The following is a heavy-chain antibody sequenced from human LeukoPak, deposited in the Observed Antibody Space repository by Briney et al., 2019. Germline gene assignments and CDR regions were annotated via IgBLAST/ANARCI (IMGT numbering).Heavy chain of an antibody. D-gene: IGHD6-19*01. CDR1: GGSFSGYY. CDR2: INHSGST. J-gene: IGHJ4*02. V-gene: IGHV4-34*01. CDR3: ARAAVGSSGWPFDY. Sequence: PSETLSLTCAVYGGSFSGYYWSWIRQPPGKGLEWIGEINHSGSTNYNLSLKSRVTISVDTSKNQFSLKLSSVTAADTAVYYCARAAVGSSGWPFDYWGQGTLVTVSS.